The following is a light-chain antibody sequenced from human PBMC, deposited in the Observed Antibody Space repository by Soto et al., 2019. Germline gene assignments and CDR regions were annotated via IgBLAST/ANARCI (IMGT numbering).Light chain of an antibody. V-gene: IGKV1-39*01. Sequence: DIQMTQSPSSLSASVGDRVTITCRASQSISSYINWYQQKPGKAPKLLIYAASSLQSGVPSRFSGSRSGTTFTLTISSLQPEDFSTYYCQQSYSTPPCTFGQGTKVEIK. J-gene: IGKJ1*01. CDR2: AAS. CDR1: QSISSY. CDR3: QQSYSTPPCT.